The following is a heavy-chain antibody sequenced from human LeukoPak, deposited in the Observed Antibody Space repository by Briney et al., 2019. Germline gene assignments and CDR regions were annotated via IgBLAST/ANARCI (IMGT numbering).Heavy chain of an antibody. V-gene: IGHV3-15*01. CDR1: GFNFNDAY. CDR2: VKSIRDGGTT. D-gene: IGHD2-21*02. Sequence: PGGSLRLSCLGSGFNFNDAYMNWVRQAPGKGLEWVGRVKSIRDGGTTDDTAPVKGRFTISRDDSKRTVYLQMNSLKTKDTAMYFCTARVVTTNEFWGQGTLVTVSS. CDR3: TARVVTTNEF. J-gene: IGHJ4*02.